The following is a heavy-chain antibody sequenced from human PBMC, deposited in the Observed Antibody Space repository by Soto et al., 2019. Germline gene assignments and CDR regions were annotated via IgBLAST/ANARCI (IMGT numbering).Heavy chain of an antibody. J-gene: IGHJ3*02. CDR3: ATDLEDRSSRYYDFWRGAFDI. Sequence: GASVKVSCKVSGYTFTELSMHWVRQAPGKGLGGMGGFDPEDGETIYAQKFQGRVTMTEDTSTDTAYMELSSLRSEDTAVYYCATDLEDRSSRYYDFWRGAFDIWGQGTMVTVSS. V-gene: IGHV1-24*01. CDR1: GYTFTELS. CDR2: FDPEDGET. D-gene: IGHD3-3*01.